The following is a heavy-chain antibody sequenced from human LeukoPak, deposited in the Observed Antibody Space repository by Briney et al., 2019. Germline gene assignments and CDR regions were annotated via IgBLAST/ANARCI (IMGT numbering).Heavy chain of an antibody. CDR1: GFTFTKCA. J-gene: IGHJ4*02. D-gene: IGHD6-19*01. V-gene: IGHV3-23*01. CDR3: AGDRNSDWYSPLDY. Sequence: GGSLRLSCVASGFTFTKCAMSWIRQAPGKGLEWVAIITATGDTAYYADSVKGRFTISRDNSRNTVYMQMDSLRAEDTSIYYCAGDRNSDWYSPLDYWGQGSQVTVSP. CDR2: ITATGDTA.